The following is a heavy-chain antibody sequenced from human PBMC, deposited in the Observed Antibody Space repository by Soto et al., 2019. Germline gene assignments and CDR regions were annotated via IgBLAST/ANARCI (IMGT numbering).Heavy chain of an antibody. J-gene: IGHJ3*02. CDR1: GYTLTELS. V-gene: IGHV1-24*01. CDR2: FDPEDSET. D-gene: IGHD1-20*01. Sequence: ASVKVSCKVSGYTLTELSMHWVRQAPGKGLEWMGGFDPEDSETIYAQKFQGRVTMTEDTSTDTAYMELSSLRSEDTAVYYCATDISITGPTTDAFDIWGQGTMVTVSS. CDR3: ATDISITGPTTDAFDI.